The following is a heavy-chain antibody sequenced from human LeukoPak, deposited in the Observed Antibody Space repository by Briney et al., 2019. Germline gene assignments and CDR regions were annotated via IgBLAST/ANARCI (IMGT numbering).Heavy chain of an antibody. J-gene: IGHJ4*02. Sequence: PGGSLRLSCAASGFTFSSYEMNWVRQAPGKGLEWVANIKQDGSEKYYVDSVKGRFTISRDNAKNSLYLQMNSLRAEDTAVYHCARDKVVGPSNFDYRGQGTLVTVSS. D-gene: IGHD1-26*01. CDR3: ARDKVVGPSNFDY. CDR1: GFTFSSYE. V-gene: IGHV3-7*01. CDR2: IKQDGSEK.